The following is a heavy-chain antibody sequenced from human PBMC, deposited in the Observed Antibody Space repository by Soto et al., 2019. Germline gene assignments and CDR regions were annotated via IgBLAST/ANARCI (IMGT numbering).Heavy chain of an antibody. J-gene: IGHJ4*02. CDR2: IYYSGST. D-gene: IGHD1-26*01. Sequence: ETLSLTCTVSGGSISSYYWSWIRQPPGKGLEWIGYIYYSGSTNYNPSLKSRVTISVDTSKNQFSLKLSSVTAADTAVYYCARDAYSSGSLDYWGQGTLVTVS. V-gene: IGHV4-59*01. CDR3: ARDAYSSGSLDY. CDR1: GGSISSYY.